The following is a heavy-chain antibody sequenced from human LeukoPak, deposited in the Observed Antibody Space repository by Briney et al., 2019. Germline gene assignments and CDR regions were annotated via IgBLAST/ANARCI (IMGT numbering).Heavy chain of an antibody. D-gene: IGHD3-10*01. J-gene: IGHJ3*02. CDR3: ARLLLWFGEVDAFDI. CDR2: INHSGST. V-gene: IGHV4-34*01. Sequence: SETLSLTCAVYGGSFSGYYWSWIRQPPGKGLEWIGEINHSGSTNYNPSLKSRVTISVDTSKNQFSLKLSSVTAADTAVYYCARLLLWFGEVDAFDIWGQGTMVTVSS. CDR1: GGSFSGYY.